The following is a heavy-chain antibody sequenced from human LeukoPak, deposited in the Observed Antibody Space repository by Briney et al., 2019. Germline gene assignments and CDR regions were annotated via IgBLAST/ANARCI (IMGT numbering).Heavy chain of an antibody. J-gene: IGHJ1*01. Sequence: SETLSLTCTVSGGSIISGANYWSGIRQRPGRGLEWIGYIYSSGHTYHNPSLRSRVFLSVDTSKRQLSLKLTSVTAADTAVYYCARAPSVDWYKFQLWGQGTLVTVSS. CDR2: IYSSGHT. V-gene: IGHV4-31*03. CDR1: GGSIISGANY. CDR3: ARAPSVDWYKFQL. D-gene: IGHD1-14*01.